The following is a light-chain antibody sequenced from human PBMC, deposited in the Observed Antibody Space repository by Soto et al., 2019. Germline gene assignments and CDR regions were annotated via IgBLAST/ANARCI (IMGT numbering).Light chain of an antibody. V-gene: IGKV3-20*01. CDR1: QSVGTR. CDR3: QHYQSGHPIT. Sequence: EILLTQSPDTLSLSPGERATLSCRAAQSVGTRLAWYQHKTGQAPRLLISGASSRATGIPDRFTGSGSETSFTLTNSRLEPEYFALYYCQHYQSGHPITFGQGTRLEIK. CDR2: GAS. J-gene: IGKJ5*01.